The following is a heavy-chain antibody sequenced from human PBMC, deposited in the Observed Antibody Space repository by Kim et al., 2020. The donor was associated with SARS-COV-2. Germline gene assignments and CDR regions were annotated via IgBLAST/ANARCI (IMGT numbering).Heavy chain of an antibody. V-gene: IGHV4-34*01. J-gene: IGHJ6*02. CDR1: GGSFSGYY. CDR2: INHSGST. Sequence: SETLSLTCAVYGGSFSGYYWSWIRQPPGKGLEWFGEINHSGSTNYNPSLKSRVTISVDTSKNQFSLKLSSVTAADTAVYYCARGIGGSSSSGGNYYYGMDVWGQGTTVTVSS. CDR3: ARGIGGSSSSGGNYYYGMDV. D-gene: IGHD6-6*01.